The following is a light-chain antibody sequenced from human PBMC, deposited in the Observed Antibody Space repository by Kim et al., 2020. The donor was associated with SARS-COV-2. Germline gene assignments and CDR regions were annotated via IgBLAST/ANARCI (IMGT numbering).Light chain of an antibody. CDR2: QDS. CDR1: KLGDKY. J-gene: IGLJ3*02. CDR3: QAWDSSTWV. V-gene: IGLV3-1*01. Sequence: ESPGQTASITCSGDKLGDKYACWYQQKPGQSPVLVIYQDSKRPSGIPERFSGSNSGNTATLTISGTQAMDEADYYCQAWDSSTWVFGGGTQLTVL.